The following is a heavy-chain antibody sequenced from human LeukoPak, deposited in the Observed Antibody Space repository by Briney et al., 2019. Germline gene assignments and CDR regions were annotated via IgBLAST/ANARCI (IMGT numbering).Heavy chain of an antibody. D-gene: IGHD3-9*01. V-gene: IGHV4-59*01. CDR2: IYYSGNT. Sequence: PSETLSLTCTVSGGSISYYYWSWIRQPPGKGLEWIGYIYYSGNTNYNPSLKSRVTISVDTSKNQFSLKLSSVTAEDTAVYYCARDFRHYDILTGYYKAHYYYMDVWGKGTTVTISS. CDR1: GGSISYYY. CDR3: ARDFRHYDILTGYYKAHYYYMDV. J-gene: IGHJ6*03.